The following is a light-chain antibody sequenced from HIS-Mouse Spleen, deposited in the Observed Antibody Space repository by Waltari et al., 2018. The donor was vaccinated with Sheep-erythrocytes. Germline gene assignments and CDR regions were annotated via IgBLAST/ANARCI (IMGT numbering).Light chain of an antibody. V-gene: IGKV1D-13*01. CDR1: QGISSA. J-gene: IGKJ1*01. CDR2: DAS. CDR3: QQFNNYPRT. Sequence: AIQLTQSPSSLSASVGDRVTITCRASQGISSALAWYKQKPGKAPKLLIYDASSLESGGPSRFSGSGSGTDFTLTISSLQPEDFATYYCQQFNNYPRTFGQGTKVEIK.